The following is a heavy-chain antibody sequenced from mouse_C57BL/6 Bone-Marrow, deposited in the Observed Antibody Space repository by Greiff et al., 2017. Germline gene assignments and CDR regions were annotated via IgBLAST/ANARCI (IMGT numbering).Heavy chain of an antibody. D-gene: IGHD3-2*02. CDR1: GSPFPAIE. J-gene: IGHJ2*01. CDR3: TRREQATRYFDY. CDR2: IDPETGGT. V-gene: IGHV1-15*01. Sequence: VQLQQSGAELVRPGASVPLSSKASGSPFPAIERHWVKQTPLHGLEWIGAIDPETGGTAYNQKFKGKAILTADKSSSTAYMELRSLTSEDSAVYYCTRREQATRYFDYWGQGTTLTVSS.